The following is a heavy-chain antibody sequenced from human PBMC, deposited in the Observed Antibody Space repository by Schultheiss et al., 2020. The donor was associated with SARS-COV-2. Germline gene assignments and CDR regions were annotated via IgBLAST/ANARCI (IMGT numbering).Heavy chain of an antibody. D-gene: IGHD6-19*01. CDR2: VTADNGDA. V-gene: IGHV1-18*04. Sequence: ASVKVSCKAAGYTFTSYAISWVRQAPGQGLEWMGWVTADNGDAKYAQKFQDRVTMGRDTSTTTAYMELRSLRVDDTAVYYCARRQWDYWGQGTLVTVSS. CDR3: ARRQWDY. CDR1: GYTFTSYA. J-gene: IGHJ4*02.